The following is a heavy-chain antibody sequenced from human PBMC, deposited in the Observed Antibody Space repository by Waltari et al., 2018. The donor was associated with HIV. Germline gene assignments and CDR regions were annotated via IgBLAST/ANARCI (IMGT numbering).Heavy chain of an antibody. V-gene: IGHV3-7*01. Sequence: EVQLVESGGGLVQPGVSLRLSCAASGFTFSYYWMSWVRQASGKGLEWVANIKQDGSEKYYVDSVKGRFTISRDNAKNSLYLQMNSLRAEDTAMYYCARDGPYSSGWYGSDYWGQGTLVTVSS. J-gene: IGHJ4*02. CDR1: GFTFSYYW. CDR3: ARDGPYSSGWYGSDY. D-gene: IGHD6-19*01. CDR2: IKQDGSEK.